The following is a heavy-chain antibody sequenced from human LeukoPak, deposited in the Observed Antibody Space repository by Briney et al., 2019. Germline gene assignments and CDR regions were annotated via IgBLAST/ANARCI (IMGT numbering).Heavy chain of an antibody. Sequence: SETLSLTCTVSGGSVSSGSYYWSWSRQPPGKGLEWIGYIYYSGGTNYNPSLKSRVTISVDTSKNQFSLNLTSVTAADTAVYSCARVRVGATFDDWGQGTLVTVSS. CDR3: ARVRVGATFDD. J-gene: IGHJ4*02. CDR1: GGSVSSGSYY. CDR2: IYYSGGT. D-gene: IGHD1-26*01. V-gene: IGHV4-61*01.